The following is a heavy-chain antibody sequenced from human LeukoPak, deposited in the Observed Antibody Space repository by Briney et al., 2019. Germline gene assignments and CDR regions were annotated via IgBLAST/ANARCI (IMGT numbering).Heavy chain of an antibody. CDR3: ARKQTSLPLDF. J-gene: IGHJ4*02. Sequence: ASVKVSCKVSGYTLTELSMHWVRQAPGKGLEWMGGFDPEDGETIYAQKFQGRVTLTTDTSTSTAYMGLRSLRSDDTAVYYCARKQTSLPLDFWGQGTLVTVSS. CDR1: GYTLTELS. CDR2: FDPEDGET. V-gene: IGHV1-24*01. D-gene: IGHD6-13*01.